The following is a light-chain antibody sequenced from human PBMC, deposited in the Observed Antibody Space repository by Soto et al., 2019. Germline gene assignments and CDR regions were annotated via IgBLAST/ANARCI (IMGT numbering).Light chain of an antibody. J-gene: IGKJ4*01. CDR1: QTINTW. CDR3: QQYDNYPLT. V-gene: IGKV1-5*03. CDR2: QAS. Sequence: DIRMAQSHSTLPANIGDRVSITCRASQTINTWLAWYQQKPGKAPNLLIYQASTLETGVPSRFSGSGSGTEFTLTISGLQPDDFASYYCQQYDNYPLTFGGGTKVDIK.